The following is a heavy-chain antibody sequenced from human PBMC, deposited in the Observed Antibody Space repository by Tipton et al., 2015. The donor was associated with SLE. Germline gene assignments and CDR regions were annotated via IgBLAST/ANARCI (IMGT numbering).Heavy chain of an antibody. V-gene: IGHV4-4*01. CDR2: IHHSGTT. Sequence: TLSLTCAVSGVSISSSNWWSWVRQVPGKGLEWIGEIHHSGTTYYNPSLESRVTISVDKSNNHFSLRLNSVTAADTAVYFCAKIEDIRYSLGLDVWGRGTTVTVSS. CDR1: GVSISSSNW. J-gene: IGHJ6*02. CDR3: AKIEDIRYSLGLDV. D-gene: IGHD2-15*01.